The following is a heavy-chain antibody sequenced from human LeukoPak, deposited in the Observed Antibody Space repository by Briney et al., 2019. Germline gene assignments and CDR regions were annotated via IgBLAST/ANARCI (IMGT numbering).Heavy chain of an antibody. CDR2: INHSGST. J-gene: IGHJ4*02. Sequence: PSETLSLTCAVYGGSFSVYYWSWIRQPPGKGLEWIGEINHSGSTNYNPSLKSRVTISVDTSKNQFSLKLSSVTAADTAVYYCARFIVGATTGLDYWGQGTLVTVSS. CDR3: ARFIVGATTGLDY. CDR1: GGSFSVYY. D-gene: IGHD1-26*01. V-gene: IGHV4-34*01.